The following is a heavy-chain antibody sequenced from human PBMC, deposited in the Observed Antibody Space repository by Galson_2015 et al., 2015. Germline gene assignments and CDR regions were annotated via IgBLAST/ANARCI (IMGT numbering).Heavy chain of an antibody. CDR3: ARDSHCSSTSCQLQYFDL. V-gene: IGHV1-69*13. CDR2: IIPIFGTA. D-gene: IGHD2-2*01. CDR1: GGTFSSYA. Sequence: SVKVSCKASGGTFSSYAISWVRQAPGQGLEWMGGIIPIFGTANYAQKFQGRVTITADESTSTAYMELSSLRSEDTAVYYCARDSHCSSTSCQLQYFDLWGRGTLVTVSS. J-gene: IGHJ2*01.